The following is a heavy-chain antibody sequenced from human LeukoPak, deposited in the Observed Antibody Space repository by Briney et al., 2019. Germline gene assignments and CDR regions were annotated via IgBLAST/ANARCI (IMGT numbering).Heavy chain of an antibody. J-gene: IGHJ6*02. CDR2: IHPNSGAT. D-gene: IGHD5-18*01. CDR3: ARNTAPGYGLDV. CDR1: GYTFTGYY. V-gene: IGHV1-2*02. Sequence: ASVKVSCKASGYTFTGYYIHWVRPAPGQGFEWMGWIHPNSGATGYAQNFQGRVTMTRDTSIGTAYMDLSRLRSDDTAVYYCARNTAPGYGLDVWGQGNPVTVSS.